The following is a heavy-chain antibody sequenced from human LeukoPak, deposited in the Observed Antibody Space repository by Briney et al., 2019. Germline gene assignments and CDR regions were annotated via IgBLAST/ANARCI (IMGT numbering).Heavy chain of an antibody. V-gene: IGHV1-24*01. CDR3: ALAAAGTMGGAYWFDP. J-gene: IGHJ5*02. CDR1: GYTLTELS. Sequence: ASVKVSCKVSGYTLTELSMHWVRQAPGKGLEWMGGFDPEDGETIYAQKFQGRVTMTEDTSTDTAYMELSSLRSEDTAVYYCALAAAGTMGGAYWFDPWGQGTLVTVSS. D-gene: IGHD6-13*01. CDR2: FDPEDGET.